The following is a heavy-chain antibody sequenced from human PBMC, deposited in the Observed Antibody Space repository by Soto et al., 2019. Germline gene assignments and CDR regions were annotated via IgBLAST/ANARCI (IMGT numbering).Heavy chain of an antibody. V-gene: IGHV3-30-3*01. CDR3: ASLGVAARSYYGMDV. D-gene: IGHD6-6*01. CDR2: ISYDGSNK. J-gene: IGHJ6*02. Sequence: QVQLVESGGGVVQPGRSLRLSCAASGFTFSSYAMHWVRQAPGKGLEWVAVISYDGSNKYYADSVKGRFTISRDNSKHTLYLQMNSLRAEDTAVYYCASLGVAARSYYGMDVWGQGTTVTVSS. CDR1: GFTFSSYA.